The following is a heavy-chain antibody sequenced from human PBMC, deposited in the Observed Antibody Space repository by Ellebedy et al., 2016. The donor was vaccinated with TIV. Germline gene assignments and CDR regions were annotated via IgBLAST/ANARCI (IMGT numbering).Heavy chain of an antibody. V-gene: IGHV3-73*01. CDR2: IRRKANSYAT. CDR3: ARKVPAPTTVPPNWYFDL. J-gene: IGHJ2*01. D-gene: IGHD4-17*01. Sequence: GESLKISCAASGFTFSGSAMHWVRQASGKGLEWGSRIRRKANSYATAYAASVKGRFTITRDDSKNTAYLQMTCLKTEDTAVYYCARKVPAPTTVPPNWYFDLWGRGTLVTVSS. CDR1: GFTFSGSA.